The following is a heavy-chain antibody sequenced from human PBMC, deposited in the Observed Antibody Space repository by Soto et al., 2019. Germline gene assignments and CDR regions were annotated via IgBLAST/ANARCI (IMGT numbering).Heavy chain of an antibody. CDR2: ISPYNGNT. D-gene: IGHD2-2*01. CDR1: GFTFNTYF. J-gene: IGHJ4*02. Sequence: HVQLLQSGGELKKPGASVKVSCNTSGFTFNTYFISWVRQAPGQGLERMGWISPYNGNTKYGEKLQGRVTMTPDTITRTAYMALRNLRIDDTAVYYCARDTSNSFRYWGQGTLVTVSS. V-gene: IGHV1-18*01. CDR3: ARDTSNSFRY.